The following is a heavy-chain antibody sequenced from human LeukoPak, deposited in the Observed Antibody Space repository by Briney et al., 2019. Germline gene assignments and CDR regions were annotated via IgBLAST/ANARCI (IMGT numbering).Heavy chain of an antibody. Sequence: GGSLRLSCAASGFTFSSYWMSWVRQAPGKGLEWVANIKQDGSEKYYVDSVKGRFTISRDNAKNSLYLQMNSLRAEDTAVYYCARRYCSSTSCDTFDYWGQGTLVTVSS. CDR1: GFTFSSYW. V-gene: IGHV3-7*01. CDR3: ARRYCSSTSCDTFDY. J-gene: IGHJ4*02. CDR2: IKQDGSEK. D-gene: IGHD2-2*02.